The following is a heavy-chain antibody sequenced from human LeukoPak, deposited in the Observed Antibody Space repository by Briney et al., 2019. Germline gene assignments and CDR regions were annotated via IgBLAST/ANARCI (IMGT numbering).Heavy chain of an antibody. CDR2: ISSSSSYI. J-gene: IGHJ4*02. V-gene: IGHV3-21*01. CDR1: GFSFSSYN. D-gene: IGHD5-18*01. CDR3: ARAPGYRGFLDY. Sequence: GESLKISCAASGFSFSSYNMNWVRQAPGKGLEWVSFISSSSSYIYYVDSVKGRFTISRDNAKNSLYLQMNSLRAEDTAVYYCARAPGYRGFLDYWGQGNLVTVSS.